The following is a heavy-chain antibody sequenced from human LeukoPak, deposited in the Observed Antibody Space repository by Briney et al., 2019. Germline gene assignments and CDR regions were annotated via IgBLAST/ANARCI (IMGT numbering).Heavy chain of an antibody. D-gene: IGHD4-23*01. Sequence: GGSLRLSCAASGFTFSSYAMHWVRQAPGKGLEWVAVISYDGSNKYYADSVKGRFTISRDNSKNTLYLQMNSLRAEDTAVYYWARSKSYGGWYDYYGMDVWGQGTTVTVSS. V-gene: IGHV3-30*04. CDR2: ISYDGSNK. CDR1: GFTFSSYA. CDR3: ARSKSYGGWYDYYGMDV. J-gene: IGHJ6*02.